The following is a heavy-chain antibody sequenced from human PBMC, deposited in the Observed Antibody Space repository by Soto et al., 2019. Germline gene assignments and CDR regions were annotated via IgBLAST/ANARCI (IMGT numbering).Heavy chain of an antibody. Sequence: GGSLRLSCAASGFTFSNYGMRWVRQAPGKGLEWVAVIWYDGSNKYYGDSVKGRFTISRDNSKNTLYLQMNSLRAEDTAVYYCANLENYLPTTRFDPWGQGTLVTVSS. V-gene: IGHV3-33*06. D-gene: IGHD1-7*01. CDR3: ANLENYLPTTRFDP. CDR2: IWYDGSNK. J-gene: IGHJ5*02. CDR1: GFTFSNYG.